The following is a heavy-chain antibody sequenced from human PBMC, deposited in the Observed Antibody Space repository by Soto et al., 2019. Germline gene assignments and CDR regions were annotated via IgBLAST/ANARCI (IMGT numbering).Heavy chain of an antibody. J-gene: IGHJ5*02. Sequence: ASVKVSCKASGYIFTNYYIHWVRHRQAPGQGLEWLGIINPSGGATTYAQKFQGRVTMTRDTSTSTVYMELRSLRSEDTAVYFCARGAALGGGNNCFGPWDRGTLVTVSS. CDR2: INPSGGAT. D-gene: IGHD6-13*01. CDR3: ARGAALGGGNNCFGP. V-gene: IGHV1-46*01. CDR1: GYIFTNYY.